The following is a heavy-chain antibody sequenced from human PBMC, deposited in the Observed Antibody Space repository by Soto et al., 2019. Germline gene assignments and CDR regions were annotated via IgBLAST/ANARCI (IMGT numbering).Heavy chain of an antibody. CDR3: ARAPGLWFGESRYFDY. J-gene: IGHJ4*02. CDR2: IIPILGIA. V-gene: IGHV1-69*02. Sequence: ASVKVSCKASVGPYNKYTISWVRQAQGQGLEWMGRIIPILGIANYAQKFQGRVTITADKSTSTAYMELSSLRSEDTAVYYCARAPGLWFGESRYFDYWGQGTLVTSPQ. D-gene: IGHD3-10*01. CDR1: VGPYNKYT.